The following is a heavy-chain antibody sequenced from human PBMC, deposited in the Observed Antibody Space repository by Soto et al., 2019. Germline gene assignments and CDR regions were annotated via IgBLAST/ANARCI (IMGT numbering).Heavy chain of an antibody. Sequence: SETLSLTCTFSGGSISSYYWSWIRQPPGKGLEWIGYIYYSGSTNYNPSLKSRVTISVDTSKNQFSLKLSSVTAADTAVYYCARVHGPGGAFDIWGQGTMVTVSS. CDR3: ARVHGPGGAFDI. D-gene: IGHD3-10*01. J-gene: IGHJ3*02. CDR1: GGSISSYY. V-gene: IGHV4-59*01. CDR2: IYYSGST.